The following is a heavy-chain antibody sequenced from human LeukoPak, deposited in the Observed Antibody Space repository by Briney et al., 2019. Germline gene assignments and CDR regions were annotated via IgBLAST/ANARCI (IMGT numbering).Heavy chain of an antibody. V-gene: IGHV3-30*18. CDR2: ISYDGSNK. D-gene: IGHD6-19*01. J-gene: IGHJ6*04. CDR3: AKDREQWLVLVSYYYYGMDV. Sequence: GGSLRLSCAASGFTFSSYGMHWVRQAPGKGLEWVAVISYDGSNKYYADSVKGRFTISRDNSKNTLYLQMNSLRAEDTAVYYCAKDREQWLVLVSYYYYGMDVWGKGTTVTVSS. CDR1: GFTFSSYG.